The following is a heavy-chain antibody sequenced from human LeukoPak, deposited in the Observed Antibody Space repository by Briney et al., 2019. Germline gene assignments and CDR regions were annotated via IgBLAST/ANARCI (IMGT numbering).Heavy chain of an antibody. CDR3: ASAVYYYDSSGYPLFGYYFDY. D-gene: IGHD3-22*01. Sequence: SETLSLTCTVSGGSISSSSYYWGWIRQPPGKGLEWIGSIYYSGSTYYNPSPKSRVTISVDTSKNQFSLKLSSVTAADTAVYYCASAVYYYDSSGYPLFGYYFDYWGQGTLVTVSS. CDR2: IYYSGST. J-gene: IGHJ4*02. V-gene: IGHV4-39*01. CDR1: GGSISSSSYY.